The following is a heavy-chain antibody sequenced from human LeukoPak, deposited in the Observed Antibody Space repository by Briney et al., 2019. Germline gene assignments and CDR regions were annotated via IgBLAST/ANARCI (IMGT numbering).Heavy chain of an antibody. CDR1: GFTFYDYA. J-gene: IGHJ4*02. CDR2: ISWDGGST. Sequence: PGGSLRLSCAASGFTFYDYAMHWVRQAPGKGLEWVSLISWDGGSTYYADSVKGRFTISRDNSKNSLYLQMNSLRAEDTALYYCAKARYSSGWYLFDYWGQGTLVTVSS. V-gene: IGHV3-43D*04. D-gene: IGHD6-19*01. CDR3: AKARYSSGWYLFDY.